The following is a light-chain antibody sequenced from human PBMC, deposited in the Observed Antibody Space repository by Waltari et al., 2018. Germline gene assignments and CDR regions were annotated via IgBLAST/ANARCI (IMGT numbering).Light chain of an antibody. J-gene: IGKJ1*01. Sequence: DIQMTQSPSTLSASVGDRVTITCRASQSISSWLAWYQQKPGKAPKLLIYKASSLESGDPSRFSGSGSGTEFTLTISSLQPDDFATYYCQQDNSYRTFGQGTKVEIK. CDR1: QSISSW. V-gene: IGKV1-5*03. CDR2: KAS. CDR3: QQDNSYRT.